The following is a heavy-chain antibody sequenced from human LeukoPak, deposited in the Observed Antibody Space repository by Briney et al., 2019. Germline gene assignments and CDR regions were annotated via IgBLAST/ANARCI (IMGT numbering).Heavy chain of an antibody. Sequence: SETLSLICSVSGGSISNYYWSWIRQPPGKGLEWIAYIYSSGNSNYNPSPKGRVTISVDTSKNQFSLKLSSVTAADTAVYYCARHPSWPDYGGTFDYWGQGTLVTVSS. D-gene: IGHD4-17*01. J-gene: IGHJ4*02. CDR2: IYSSGNS. CDR1: GGSISNYY. V-gene: IGHV4-59*08. CDR3: ARHPSWPDYGGTFDY.